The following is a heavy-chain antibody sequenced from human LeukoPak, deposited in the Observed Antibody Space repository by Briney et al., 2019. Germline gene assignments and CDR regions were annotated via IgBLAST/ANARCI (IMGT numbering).Heavy chain of an antibody. J-gene: IGHJ6*04. D-gene: IGHD3-9*01. V-gene: IGHV1-18*04. CDR1: GYTFTSYG. CDR3: ARSPLRYFDWLSYSYYGMVV. CDR2: ISAYNGNT. Sequence: ASVKVSCKASGYTFTSYGISWVRQAPGQGLEWMGWISAYNGNTNYAQKLQGRVTMTTDTSTSTAYMELRSLRSDDTAVYYCARSPLRYFDWLSYSYYGMVVWGKGATVTDSS.